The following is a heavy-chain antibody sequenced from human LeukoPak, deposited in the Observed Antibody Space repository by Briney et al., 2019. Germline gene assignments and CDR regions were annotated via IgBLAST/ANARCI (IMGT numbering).Heavy chain of an antibody. D-gene: IGHD1-1*01. Sequence: SGGSLRLSCTVSGFTVSSNSMSWVRQAPGKGLEWVSFIYSDNTHYSDSVKGRFTISRDNAKNSLYLQMNSLRAEDTAVYYCARDTGTSELAYYFDYWGQGTLVTVSS. CDR1: GFTVSSNS. CDR2: IYSDNT. CDR3: ARDTGTSELAYYFDY. V-gene: IGHV3-53*01. J-gene: IGHJ4*02.